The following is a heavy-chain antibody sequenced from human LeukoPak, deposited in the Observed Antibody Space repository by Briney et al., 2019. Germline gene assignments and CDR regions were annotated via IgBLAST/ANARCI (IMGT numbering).Heavy chain of an antibody. Sequence: ASVKVSCKASGGTFSSYAISWVRQAPGQGLEWMGWISAYNGNTNYAQKLQGRVTMTTDTSTSTAYMELRSLRSDDTAVYYCARDGSGYYGSGIQLNWFDPWGQGTLVTVSS. CDR1: GGTFSSYA. V-gene: IGHV1-18*01. CDR2: ISAYNGNT. D-gene: IGHD3-10*01. CDR3: ARDGSGYYGSGIQLNWFDP. J-gene: IGHJ5*02.